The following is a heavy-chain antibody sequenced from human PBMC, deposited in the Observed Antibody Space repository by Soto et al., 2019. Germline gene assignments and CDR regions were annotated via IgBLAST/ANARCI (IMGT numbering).Heavy chain of an antibody. CDR2: TYYRSKWYN. Sequence: SQTLSLTCAISGDSVSSNSAGWNWIRQSPSRGLEWLGRTYYRSKWYNEYAVSVKSRVTINPDTSKNQFSLQLKSVTPEDTAAYYCARVEYRGCDWYYAGMDVWGQGTTVTVSS. CDR3: ARVEYRGCDWYYAGMDV. V-gene: IGHV6-1*01. D-gene: IGHD1-26*01. J-gene: IGHJ6*02. CDR1: GDSVSSNSAG.